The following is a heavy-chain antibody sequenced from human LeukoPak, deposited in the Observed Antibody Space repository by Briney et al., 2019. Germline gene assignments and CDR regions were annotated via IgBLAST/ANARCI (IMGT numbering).Heavy chain of an antibody. D-gene: IGHD6-19*01. V-gene: IGHV1-2*02. Sequence: ASVKVSCKASGYTFSGYYMHWVRQAPGQGLKWMGWINPKSGGTNYAQNFQGRVTMTRDTSISTAYMELTRLRYDDAAVYYCARDNSSGWYGLDYWGQGTLVTVSS. CDR1: GYTFSGYY. CDR2: INPKSGGT. J-gene: IGHJ4*02. CDR3: ARDNSSGWYGLDY.